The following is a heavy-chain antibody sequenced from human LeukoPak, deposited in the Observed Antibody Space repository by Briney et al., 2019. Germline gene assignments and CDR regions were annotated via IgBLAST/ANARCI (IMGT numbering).Heavy chain of an antibody. V-gene: IGHV3-23*01. CDR1: GFTFSSYA. J-gene: IGHJ4*02. CDR2: ISGSGGST. D-gene: IGHD1-26*01. Sequence: PGGALRLSCAASGFTFSSYAVSWVRQAPGKGLEGVSAISGSGGSTYYADSGKGRFTISRDNSKNTLYLQMTSLRAEDTAVYYCAKDTPEWGGFDYWGQGTLVTVSS. CDR3: AKDTPEWGGFDY.